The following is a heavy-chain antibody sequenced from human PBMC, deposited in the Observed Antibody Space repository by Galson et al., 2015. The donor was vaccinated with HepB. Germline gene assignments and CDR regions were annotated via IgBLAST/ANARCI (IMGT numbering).Heavy chain of an antibody. J-gene: IGHJ6*02. Sequence: SLRLSCAASGFTFSSYAMSWVRQAPGKGLEWVSAISGSGGSTYYADSVKGRFTISRDNSKNTLYLQMNSLRSEDTAVYYCATRGSWESVYYYGMDVWGQGTTVTVSS. CDR1: GFTFSSYA. V-gene: IGHV3-23*01. CDR2: ISGSGGST. CDR3: ATRGSWESVYYYGMDV. D-gene: IGHD6-13*01.